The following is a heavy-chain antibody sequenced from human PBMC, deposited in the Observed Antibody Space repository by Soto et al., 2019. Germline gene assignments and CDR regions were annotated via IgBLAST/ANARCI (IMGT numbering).Heavy chain of an antibody. CDR1: GFTFSSYV. D-gene: IGHD2-15*01. V-gene: IGHV3-23*01. J-gene: IGHJ4*02. Sequence: EVQLLESGGGLVQPGGSLRLSCAASGFTFSSYVMRWVRQAPGKGLEWVSAIVGSGGSTYYADSVKGRFTISRDNSKNTLYLQMDSLRAEDTAVYYCAKGDCSGGSCYGSDYWGQGTLVTVSS. CDR2: IVGSGGST. CDR3: AKGDCSGGSCYGSDY.